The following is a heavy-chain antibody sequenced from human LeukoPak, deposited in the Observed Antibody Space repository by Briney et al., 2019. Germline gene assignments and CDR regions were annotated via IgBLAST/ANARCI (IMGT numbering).Heavy chain of an antibody. Sequence: GGSLRLSCAASGFTFSDYYMNWIRQAPGKGLEWVSYLSSSGSTIYYADSVKGRLTISRDNAKNSLYLQMNSLRAEDTAVYYCARDSHVLRYFDLRNWFDPWGQGTLVTVSS. CDR1: GFTFSDYY. CDR3: ARDSHVLRYFDLRNWFDP. D-gene: IGHD3-9*01. V-gene: IGHV3-11*04. J-gene: IGHJ5*02. CDR2: LSSSGSTI.